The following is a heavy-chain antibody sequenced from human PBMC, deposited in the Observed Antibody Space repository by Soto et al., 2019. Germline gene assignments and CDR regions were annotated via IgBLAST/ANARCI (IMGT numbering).Heavy chain of an antibody. CDR2: IYYSGST. CDR3: ARDQDGTMVRGVIHAFDI. Sequence: SETLSLTCTVSGGSISSGDYYWSWIRQPPGEGLERIGYIYYSGSTYYNPSLKSRVTISVDTSKNQFSLKLSSVTAADTAVYYCARDQDGTMVRGVIHAFDIWGQGTMVTV. J-gene: IGHJ3*02. V-gene: IGHV4-30-4*01. CDR1: GGSISSGDYY. D-gene: IGHD3-10*01.